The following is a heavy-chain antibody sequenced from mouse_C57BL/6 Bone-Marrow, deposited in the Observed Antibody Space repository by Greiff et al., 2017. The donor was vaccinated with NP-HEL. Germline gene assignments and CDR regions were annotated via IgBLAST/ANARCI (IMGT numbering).Heavy chain of an antibody. J-gene: IGHJ2*01. Sequence: VQRVESGAELARPGASVKLSCKASGYTFTSYGISWVKQRPGQGLEWIGEIYPRSGNTYYNEKFKGKAPRTADKSSRTAYMELRSLTSEDSAVYFCARGRCYWGQGTTLTVSS. CDR2: IYPRSGNT. V-gene: IGHV1-81*01. CDR3: ARGRCY. CDR1: GYTFTSYG.